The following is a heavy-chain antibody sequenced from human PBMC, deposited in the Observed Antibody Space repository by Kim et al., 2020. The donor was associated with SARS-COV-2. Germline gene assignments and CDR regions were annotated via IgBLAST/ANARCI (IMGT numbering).Heavy chain of an antibody. CDR2: IYYSGST. J-gene: IGHJ4*02. CDR1: GGSISSYY. V-gene: IGHV4-59*13. D-gene: IGHD3-22*01. CDR3: AREDSSGKGFDY. Sequence: SETLSLTCTVSGGSISSYYWSWIRQPPGKGLEWIGYIYYSGSTNYNPSLKSRVTISVDTSKNQFSLKLSSVTAADTAVYYCAREDSSGKGFDYWGQGTLVTVSS.